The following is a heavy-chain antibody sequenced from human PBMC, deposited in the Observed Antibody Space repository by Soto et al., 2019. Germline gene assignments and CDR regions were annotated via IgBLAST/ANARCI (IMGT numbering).Heavy chain of an antibody. D-gene: IGHD2-15*01. J-gene: IGHJ6*04. V-gene: IGHV3-23*01. CDR3: AKEYCSGGSCDTSSLVDV. CDR2: ISGSGGST. Sequence: GGSLRLSCAASGITFSNYAMSWVRQAPGKGLEWVSAISGSGGSTYYADSVKGRFTISRDNSKNTLYLQMNSLRAEDTAVYYCAKEYCSGGSCDTSSLVDVWGKGTTVTVSS. CDR1: GITFSNYA.